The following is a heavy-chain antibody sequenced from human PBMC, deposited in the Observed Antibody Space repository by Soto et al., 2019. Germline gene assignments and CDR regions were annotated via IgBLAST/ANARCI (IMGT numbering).Heavy chain of an antibody. CDR1: GDSVSSGCYY. CDR3: AGPWAFGGAVDS. V-gene: IGHV4-61*01. CDR2: IYYSGST. D-gene: IGHD2-21*01. Sequence: QVQLQESGPGLVKPSETLSLTCTVSGDSVSSGCYYWSWIRQPPGKGLEWIGYIYYSGSTDYNPSVKSRVTISVDTSKNQFSLKVISVTAAATAMYYCAGPWAFGGAVDSWGQGTLVTISS. J-gene: IGHJ4*02.